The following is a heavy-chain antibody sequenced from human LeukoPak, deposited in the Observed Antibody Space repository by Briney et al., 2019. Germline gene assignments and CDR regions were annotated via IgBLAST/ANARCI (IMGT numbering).Heavy chain of an antibody. J-gene: IGHJ4*02. CDR1: GFTFSTYA. CDR2: ISGSGGST. CDR3: AKGPVGVTTRNYFDY. V-gene: IGHV3-23*01. Sequence: GGSLRLSCAAPGFTFSTYAMNWVRQAPGKGLEWVSIISGSGGSTYYADSVKGRFTISRDNSKNTLYLQMNSLRADDTAVYYCAKGPVGVTTRNYFDYWGQGTLVTVSS. D-gene: IGHD1-26*01.